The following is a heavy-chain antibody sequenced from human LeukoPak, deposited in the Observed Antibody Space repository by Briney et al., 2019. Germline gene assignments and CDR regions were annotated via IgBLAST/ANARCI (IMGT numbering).Heavy chain of an antibody. V-gene: IGHV4-59*12. Sequence: SETLSLTCTVSGGSISSYYWSWIRQPPGKGLEWIGYIYYSGSTNYSPSLKSRVIISVDKSKNQFSLKLTSVTAADTAVYYCARGLGSLSSGSDAFDIWGQGTMVTVSS. D-gene: IGHD6-19*01. CDR2: IYYSGST. J-gene: IGHJ3*02. CDR3: ARGLGSLSSGSDAFDI. CDR1: GGSISSYY.